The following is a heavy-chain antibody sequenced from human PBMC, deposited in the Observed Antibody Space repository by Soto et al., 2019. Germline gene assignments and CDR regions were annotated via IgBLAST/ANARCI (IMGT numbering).Heavy chain of an antibody. J-gene: IGHJ6*02. CDR1: GYTFSSHG. D-gene: IGHD2-2*01. V-gene: IGHV1-18*01. CDR2: ISAYNGNT. CDR3: AATDIVVVAAVIRATMYYSYDGMDV. Sequence: QVQLVQSGAEVKKPGASVKVSCKASGYTFSSHGISWVRQAPGHGLEWMGWISAYNGNTNYEQKRQGRVTVTTATSTSTAYMALRSLRSDDTSVYYCAATDIVVVAAVIRATMYYSYDGMDVWGQGTTVTVSS.